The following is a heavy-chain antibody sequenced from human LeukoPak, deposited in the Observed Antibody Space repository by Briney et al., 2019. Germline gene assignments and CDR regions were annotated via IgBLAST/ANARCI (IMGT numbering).Heavy chain of an antibody. Sequence: SVKVSCKASGYTFTSYGISWVRQAPGQGLEWMGWISAYNGNTNYAQKLQGRVTMTTDTSTSTAYMELRSLRSDDTAVYYCARVGTGYSSSSPYYYYGMDVWGQGTTVTVSS. D-gene: IGHD6-6*01. J-gene: IGHJ6*02. CDR2: ISAYNGNT. V-gene: IGHV1-18*01. CDR1: GYTFTSYG. CDR3: ARVGTGYSSSSPYYYYGMDV.